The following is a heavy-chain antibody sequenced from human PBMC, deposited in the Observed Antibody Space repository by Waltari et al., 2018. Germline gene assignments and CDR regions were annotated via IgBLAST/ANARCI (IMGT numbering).Heavy chain of an antibody. J-gene: IGHJ5*02. CDR2: IRHPGKT. CDR1: GASFSAHY. CDR3: TRGGNYDFWSHRPFVDP. Sequence: QVQLQQWGAGLLKPSETLSLTCSVSGASFSAHYWGWVRHVPGKGLEWIGQIRHPGKTNYNPSLQMRVAISRDTSRTQFSLRVFSVTAADTGLYFCTRGGNYDFWSHRPFVDPCGKGTQVTVSS. D-gene: IGHD3-3*01. V-gene: IGHV4-34*01.